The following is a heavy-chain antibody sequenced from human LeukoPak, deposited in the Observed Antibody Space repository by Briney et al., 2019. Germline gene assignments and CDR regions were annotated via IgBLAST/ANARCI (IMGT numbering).Heavy chain of an antibody. CDR2: IYHSGNI. Sequence: SETLSLTCTVSGYSINSGYYWGWIRQPPGKGLEWIGSIYHSGNIYYNPSLKSRVTISVDTSKNQFSLKLSSVTAADTAVYYCARLTPFRMGMGNWFDPWGQGTLVTVSS. V-gene: IGHV4-38-2*02. CDR3: ARLTPFRMGMGNWFDP. J-gene: IGHJ5*02. D-gene: IGHD1-26*01. CDR1: GYSINSGYY.